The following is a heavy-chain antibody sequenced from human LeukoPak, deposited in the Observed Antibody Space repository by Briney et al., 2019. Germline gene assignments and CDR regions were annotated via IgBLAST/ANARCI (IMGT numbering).Heavy chain of an antibody. CDR1: GFTFSSYA. V-gene: IGHV3-23*01. CDR3: AKDVRNSFAAYGMDV. J-gene: IGHJ6*02. D-gene: IGHD2-21*01. Sequence: GGSLRLSCAASGFTFSSYAMSWVRQAPGKGLEWVSVISGSGGSTYYAGSVTGRFTISRDNSKNTLYLQMNSLRAEDTAVYYCAKDVRNSFAAYGMDVWGQGTTVTVSS. CDR2: ISGSGGST.